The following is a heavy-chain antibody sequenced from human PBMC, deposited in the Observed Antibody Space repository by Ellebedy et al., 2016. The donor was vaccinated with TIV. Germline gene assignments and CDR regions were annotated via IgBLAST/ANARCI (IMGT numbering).Heavy chain of an antibody. CDR3: VTWGQSYGR. V-gene: IGHV3-7*03. CDR2: INPDGSEE. D-gene: IGHD3-16*01. J-gene: IGHJ4*02. CDR1: GFIISGDW. Sequence: PGGSLRLSFAASGFIISGDWMSWVRQAPGKGLEWVAHINPDGSEEYYVDSVKGRFTISRDNAKRSLFLQMNSLRVDDTAVYYCVTWGQSYGRWGQGSLVTISS.